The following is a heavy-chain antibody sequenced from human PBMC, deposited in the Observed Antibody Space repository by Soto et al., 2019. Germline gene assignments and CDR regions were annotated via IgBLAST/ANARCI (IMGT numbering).Heavy chain of an antibody. V-gene: IGHV1-69*13. D-gene: IGHD1-26*01. J-gene: IGHJ6*02. Sequence: SVKVSCKXSGDTSSNYGVSWVRQAPGQGLEWMGGILPVFGTTTYARNFQGRITITADESTSTVYMELTSLRSDDTATYYCARDPDEVVGTDYHYYGMDVWDQGATVTVS. CDR3: ARDPDEVVGTDYHYYGMDV. CDR2: ILPVFGTT. CDR1: GDTSSNYG.